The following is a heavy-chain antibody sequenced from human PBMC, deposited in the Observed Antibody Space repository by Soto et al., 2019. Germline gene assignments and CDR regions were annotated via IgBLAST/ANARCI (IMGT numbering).Heavy chain of an antibody. CDR2: IYYSGST. J-gene: IGHJ4*02. Sequence: SETLSLTCTVSGDSISSYYWTWIRQPPGKGLEWIGYIYYSGSTNYNPSLKSRVTMSVDTSKNQLSLKLSSVTAADTAVYYCARRYGYYFDYWGQGTLVTVSS. CDR1: GDSISSYY. V-gene: IGHV4-59*08. CDR3: ARRYGYYFDY. D-gene: IGHD4-17*01.